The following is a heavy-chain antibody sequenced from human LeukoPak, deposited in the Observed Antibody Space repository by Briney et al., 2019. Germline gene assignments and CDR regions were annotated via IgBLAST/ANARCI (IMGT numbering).Heavy chain of an antibody. CDR2: ISGSGGST. CDR3: AKDGDSSGYYPDY. J-gene: IGHJ4*02. D-gene: IGHD3-22*01. V-gene: IGHV3-23*01. CDR1: GFTFSSYA. Sequence: GGSLRLSCAASGFTFSSYAMSWVRQASGKGLEWVSAISGSGGSTYYADSVKGRFTISRDNSKNTLYLQMNSLRAEDTAVYYCAKDGDSSGYYPDYWGQGTLVTVSS.